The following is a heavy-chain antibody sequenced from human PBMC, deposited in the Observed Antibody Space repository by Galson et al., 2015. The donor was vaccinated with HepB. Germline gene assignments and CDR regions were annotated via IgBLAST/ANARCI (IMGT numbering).Heavy chain of an antibody. J-gene: IGHJ6*03. Sequence: SLRLSCAASGFTFSSYSMNWVRQAPGKGLEWVSYISSSSSTIYYADYVKGRFTISRDKAKNSLYLQMNSLSAEDTAVYYCAREEPYEDYYYMDVWGKGTTVTVSS. D-gene: IGHD3-3*01. CDR3: AREEPYEDYYYMDV. V-gene: IGHV3-48*01. CDR2: ISSSSSTI. CDR1: GFTFSSYS.